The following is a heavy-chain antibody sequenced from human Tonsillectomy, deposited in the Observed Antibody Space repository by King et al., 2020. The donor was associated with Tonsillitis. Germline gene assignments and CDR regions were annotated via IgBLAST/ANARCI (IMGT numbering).Heavy chain of an antibody. CDR3: AKDPTCGWFWEVLSYFYY. CDR2: IRYDGSKK. J-gene: IGHJ4*02. Sequence: VQLVESGGGVVQPGGSLRLSCAASGFTFSSYGMHWVRQAPGKGLEWVAFIRYDGSKKYYADSLKGRLTISRDNSKNTLYLQMNRRRADDTAVYYCAKDPTCGWFWEVLSYFYYWGQGTLVTVSS. CDR1: GFTFSSYG. V-gene: IGHV3-30*02. D-gene: IGHD3-10*01.